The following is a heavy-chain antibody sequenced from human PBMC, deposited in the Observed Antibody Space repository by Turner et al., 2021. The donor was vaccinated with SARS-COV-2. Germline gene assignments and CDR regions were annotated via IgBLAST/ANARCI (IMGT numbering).Heavy chain of an antibody. Sequence: QVTLWESGPALVTPTQTLTLTCAVSGFSLRTSGMCVSWIRQHPGKALEWLSRIYWNDDQYYSTALKTRLTISKDTCKNQVVLTVTNRDPVDTATYYCARIPPSLAIDDWGQGTLVTVSS. V-gene: IGHV2-70*15. D-gene: IGHD1-1*01. CDR2: IYWNDDQ. CDR3: ARIPPSLAIDD. J-gene: IGHJ4*02. CDR1: GFSLRTSGMC.